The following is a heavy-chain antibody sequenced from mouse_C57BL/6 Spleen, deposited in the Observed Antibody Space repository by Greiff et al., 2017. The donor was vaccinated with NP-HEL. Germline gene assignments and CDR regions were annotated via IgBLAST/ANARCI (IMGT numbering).Heavy chain of an antibody. V-gene: IGHV5-15*01. J-gene: IGHJ1*03. CDR3: ARWGDYGSSHWYFDV. Sequence: EVMLVESGGGLVQPGGSLKLSCAASGFTFSDYGMAWVRQAPRKGPAWVAFISNLAYSIYYADTVTGRFTISRENAKNTLYLEMSSLRSEDTAMYYCARWGDYGSSHWYFDVWGTGTTVTVSS. CDR2: ISNLAYSI. CDR1: GFTFSDYG. D-gene: IGHD1-1*01.